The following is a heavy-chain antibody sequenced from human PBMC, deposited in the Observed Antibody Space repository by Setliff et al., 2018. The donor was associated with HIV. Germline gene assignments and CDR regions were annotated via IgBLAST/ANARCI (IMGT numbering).Heavy chain of an antibody. CDR3: ARDPRYTSVWFRNGGVDF. V-gene: IGHV1-18*01. J-gene: IGHJ4*02. D-gene: IGHD6-19*01. CDR1: GYTFSSYG. CDR2: VSNEGDT. Sequence: ASVKVSCKASGYTFSSYGISWVRQAPGQGLEWVGWVSNEGDTNYAQKYQDRVTMTTDTTTATAYMELRGLRSDDTAVYYCARDPRYTSVWFRNGGVDFWGQGTLVTVSS.